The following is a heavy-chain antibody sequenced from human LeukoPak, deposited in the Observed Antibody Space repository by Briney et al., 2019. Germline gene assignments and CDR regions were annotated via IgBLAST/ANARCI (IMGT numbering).Heavy chain of an antibody. D-gene: IGHD6-19*01. CDR2: INPRDSNS. V-gene: IGHV5-10-1*01. J-gene: IGHJ4*02. Sequence: GESLKISCKGSGYIFTNNWISWVCQMPGKGLEWMGTINPRDSNSNYSPSFQGHVTISADKSINTAYLQWSTLEASDTAMYFCARGHGWTDYWGQGTLVTVAS. CDR1: GYIFTNNW. CDR3: ARGHGWTDY.